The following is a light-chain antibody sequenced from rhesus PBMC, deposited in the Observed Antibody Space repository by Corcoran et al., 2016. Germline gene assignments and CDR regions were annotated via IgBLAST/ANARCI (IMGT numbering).Light chain of an antibody. Sequence: EIVMTQSPGTLALSPGERATLSCRASHSVNSYLAWYQQQLGQAPRLLIYGASSRAPGIPDIFRGSGSGTVFSLTISSLEPEDVGVYFCLQSSSWPYSFGQGTKVEIK. CDR2: GAS. CDR1: HSVNSY. V-gene: IGKV3-24*04. CDR3: LQSSSWPYS. J-gene: IGKJ2*01.